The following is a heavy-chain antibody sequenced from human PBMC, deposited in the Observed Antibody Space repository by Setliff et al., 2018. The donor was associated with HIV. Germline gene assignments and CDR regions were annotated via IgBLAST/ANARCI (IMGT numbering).Heavy chain of an antibody. CDR3: AKDRDYGDRGDAFDI. V-gene: IGHV1-69*13. D-gene: IGHD4-17*01. Sequence: SVKVSCKASGYTFTSYDISWVRQAPGQGLEWMGGFIPIFGTANYAQKFQGRVTITADESTSTAYMELSSLRSEDTAVYYCAKDRDYGDRGDAFDIWGQGTMVTVSS. J-gene: IGHJ3*02. CDR1: GYTFTSYD. CDR2: FIPIFGTA.